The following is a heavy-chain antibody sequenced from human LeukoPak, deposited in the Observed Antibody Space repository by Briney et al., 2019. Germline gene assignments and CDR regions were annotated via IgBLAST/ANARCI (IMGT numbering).Heavy chain of an antibody. V-gene: IGHV3-15*01. CDR3: ATVRRAVTGDFDY. CDR2: IKNEIDGGTP. J-gene: IGHJ4*02. CDR1: GFTFSGAY. D-gene: IGHD7-27*01. Sequence: GGSLRLSCAASGFTFSGAYMTWVRQPPGKGREWVGRIKNEIDGGTPDHAAPVNGRFIISRDDSKNTLYLQMTSLKTEDTGVYYCATVRRAVTGDFDYWGQGTLVTVSS.